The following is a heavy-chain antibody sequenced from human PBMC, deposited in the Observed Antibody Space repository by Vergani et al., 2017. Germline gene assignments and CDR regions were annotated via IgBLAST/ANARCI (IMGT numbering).Heavy chain of an antibody. Sequence: QVQLQESGPGLVKPSETLSLTCTVSGGSISSYYWSWIRQPAGKGLEWIGRIYTSGSTNYNPSLKSRVTISVDTSKNQFSLKLSSVTAADTAVYYCARGFTDYYGSGSYPFYFDYWGQGTLVTVSS. V-gene: IGHV4-4*07. CDR1: GGSISSYY. D-gene: IGHD3-10*01. CDR3: ARGFTDYYGSGSYPFYFDY. J-gene: IGHJ4*02. CDR2: IYTSGST.